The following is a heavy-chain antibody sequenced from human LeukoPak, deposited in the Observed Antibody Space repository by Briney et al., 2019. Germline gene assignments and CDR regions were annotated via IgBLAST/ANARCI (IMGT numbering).Heavy chain of an antibody. CDR1: GFIFSNYW. CDR3: SGGSRFVDY. D-gene: IGHD3-10*01. J-gene: IGHJ4*02. Sequence: GGSLRLSCAASGFIFSNYWMTWVRQAPGKGLEWVANIKEDGSEKYYVDSVKGRFTISRDNAKNSLSLQMNSLRVEDTAVYYCSGGSRFVDYWGQGTLVTVSS. V-gene: IGHV3-7*04. CDR2: IKEDGSEK.